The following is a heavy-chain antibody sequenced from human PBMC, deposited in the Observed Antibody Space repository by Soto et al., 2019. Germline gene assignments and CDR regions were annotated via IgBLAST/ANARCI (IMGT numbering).Heavy chain of an antibody. J-gene: IGHJ4*02. Sequence: QVQLVQSGPEVKKPGASVKVSCKASGFTFSNFGISWVRQAPGQGLEWMGWISVYNGKTDYAQNFQGRVTMTKDTSTNTAYMELKSLTSDDTAVYYCARDRSSSDYWGQGTTVIVSS. CDR2: ISVYNGKT. V-gene: IGHV1-18*01. D-gene: IGHD6-6*01. CDR3: ARDRSSSDY. CDR1: GFTFSNFG.